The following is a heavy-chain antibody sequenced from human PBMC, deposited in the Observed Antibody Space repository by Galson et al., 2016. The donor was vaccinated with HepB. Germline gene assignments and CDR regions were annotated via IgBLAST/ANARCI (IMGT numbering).Heavy chain of an antibody. CDR1: GYTFSIYG. J-gene: IGHJ6*02. CDR2: ISANNGDT. Sequence: SVKVSCKASGYTFSIYGVSWVRQAPGQGLEWVGWISANNGDTTYAQTFQGRVTMTTDQYTSTAYMEVRSLRSDDTAVYYCARHLKSSWFGRGYYQYGMDVWGQGTTVTVSS. V-gene: IGHV1-18*01. CDR3: ARHLKSSWFGRGYYQYGMDV. D-gene: IGHD3-10*01.